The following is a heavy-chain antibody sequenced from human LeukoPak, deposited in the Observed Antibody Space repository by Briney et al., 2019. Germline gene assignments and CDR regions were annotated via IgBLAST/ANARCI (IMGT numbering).Heavy chain of an antibody. CDR1: GFTFSSYA. CDR2: ISGSGGST. D-gene: IGHD2-2*02. V-gene: IGHV3-23*01. J-gene: IGHJ5*02. CDR3: ARVGDLGYCSSTSCYTGWFDP. Sequence: PGGSLRLSCAASGFTFSSYAMSWVRQAPGKGLEWVSAISGSGGSTYYADSVKGRFTISRDNSKNTLYLQMNSLRAEDTAVYYCARVGDLGYCSSTSCYTGWFDPWGQGTLVTVSS.